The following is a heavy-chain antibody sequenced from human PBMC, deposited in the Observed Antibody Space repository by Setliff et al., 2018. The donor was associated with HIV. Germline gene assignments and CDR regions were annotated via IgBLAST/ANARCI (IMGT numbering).Heavy chain of an antibody. D-gene: IGHD3-22*01. CDR1: GFTFSGSV. J-gene: IGHJ4*02. Sequence: PGGSLRLSCEASGFTFSGSVMNWVRQAPGKGLEWVSSISYDSRFIYHADSMKGRFTISRDNAKKLVYLQMNSLRAEDTAIYYCARDRASSGYYARFDHWGQGTLVTVSS. CDR3: ARDRASSGYYARFDH. V-gene: IGHV3-21*01. CDR2: ISYDSRFI.